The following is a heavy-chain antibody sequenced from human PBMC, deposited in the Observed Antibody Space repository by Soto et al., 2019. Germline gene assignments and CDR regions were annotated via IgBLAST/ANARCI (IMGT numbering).Heavy chain of an antibody. CDR2: INVGNGHT. CDR1: GYTFTSYA. D-gene: IGHD5-12*01. Sequence: GPSVKVSCKASGYTFTSYAMHWVRQAPGQRLEWMGWINVGNGHTKYSQKFQDRVTITRDTSASTAYMELSSLRSEDTAVYYCARGVEMATIIDFWGQGTLVTVSS. J-gene: IGHJ4*02. CDR3: ARGVEMATIIDF. V-gene: IGHV1-3*01.